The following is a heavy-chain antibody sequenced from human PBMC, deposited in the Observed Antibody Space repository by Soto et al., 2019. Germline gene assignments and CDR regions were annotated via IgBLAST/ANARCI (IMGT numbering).Heavy chain of an antibody. CDR2: IYPSDSDT. V-gene: IGHV5-51*01. CDR3: ARXDRYYGSGNHYSDAFEI. J-gene: IGHJ3*02. D-gene: IGHD3-10*01. Sequence: GESLKISCKGSGYSFTIYWIGWVRQMPGKGLEWMGIIYPSDSDTRYSPSFEGQVTISADKSISTAYLQWSSLKASDTAMYYCARXDRYYGSGNHYSDAFEIWGQGTMVTVSS. CDR1: GYSFTIYW.